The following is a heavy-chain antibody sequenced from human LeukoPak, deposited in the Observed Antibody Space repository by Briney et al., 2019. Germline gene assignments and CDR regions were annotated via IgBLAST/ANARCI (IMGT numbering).Heavy chain of an antibody. CDR1: GFTLSSYW. CDR2: IKQDGSEK. Sequence: GGSLRLSCAASGFTLSSYWMSWVRQAPGKGLEWVANIKQDGSEKYFVDSVKGRFTISRDNSKNTLYLQMNSLRAEDTAVYYCARVMGRYCSSNSCYVDYWGQGTLVTVSS. J-gene: IGHJ4*02. V-gene: IGHV3-7*01. D-gene: IGHD2-2*01. CDR3: ARVMGRYCSSNSCYVDY.